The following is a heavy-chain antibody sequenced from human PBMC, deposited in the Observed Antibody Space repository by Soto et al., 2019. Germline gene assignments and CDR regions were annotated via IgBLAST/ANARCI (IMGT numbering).Heavy chain of an antibody. D-gene: IGHD3-22*01. Sequence: EVQLVECGGGLVQPGRSLRLTCAASGFTLDDYAMHWVRQAPGKGLEWVSGISWNSGSIGYADSVKGRFTMSRDNAKNSLYLQMNSLRAEDTALYYCAKSRGLLLHLDYWGQGTLVTVSS. CDR2: ISWNSGSI. J-gene: IGHJ4*02. CDR3: AKSRGLLLHLDY. V-gene: IGHV3-9*01. CDR1: GFTLDDYA.